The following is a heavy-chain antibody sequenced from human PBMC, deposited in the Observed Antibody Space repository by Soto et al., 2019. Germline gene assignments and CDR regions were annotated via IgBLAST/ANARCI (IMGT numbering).Heavy chain of an antibody. D-gene: IGHD3-10*01. Sequence: QVQLVQSGAEVKKPGSSVKVSCKASGGTFSSYAISWVRQAPGQGLEWMGGIIPIFGTANYAQKFQGRVTITADESTSTADMGLSSLRSEDTAVYYCAREGGSGNYRYYAMDVWGQGTTVTVSS. CDR3: AREGGSGNYRYYAMDV. J-gene: IGHJ6*02. CDR1: GGTFSSYA. V-gene: IGHV1-69*12. CDR2: IIPIFGTA.